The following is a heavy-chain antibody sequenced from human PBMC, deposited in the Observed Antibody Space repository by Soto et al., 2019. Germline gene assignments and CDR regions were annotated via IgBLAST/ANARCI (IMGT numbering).Heavy chain of an antibody. CDR2: INHSGST. J-gene: IGHJ6*02. D-gene: IGHD6-19*01. CDR1: GGSFSGYY. Sequence: PSETLSLTCAVYGGSFSGYYWSWIRQPPGKGQGWIGEINHSGSTNYNPSLKSRVTISVDTSKNQFSLKLSSVTAADTAVYYCASRHSGSGWYEDYYYGMDVWGQGTTVTVSS. CDR3: ASRHSGSGWYEDYYYGMDV. V-gene: IGHV4-34*01.